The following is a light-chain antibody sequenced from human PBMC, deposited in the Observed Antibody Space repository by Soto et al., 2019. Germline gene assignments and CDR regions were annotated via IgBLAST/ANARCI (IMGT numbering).Light chain of an antibody. CDR1: QSVTTR. Sequence: IVLKQSPGTLSLTQGERVTLSCRASQSVTTRLAWYQHKPGQAPRLLMSGASSRASGVPVRFSGSGSGTDFTLTISRLEPEDFALYYCQQYGGSPITFGLGTRLEI. CDR2: GAS. V-gene: IGKV3-20*01. CDR3: QQYGGSPIT. J-gene: IGKJ5*01.